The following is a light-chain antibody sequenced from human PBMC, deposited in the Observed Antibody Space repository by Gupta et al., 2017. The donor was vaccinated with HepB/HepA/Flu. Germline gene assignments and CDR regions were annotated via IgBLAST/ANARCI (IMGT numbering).Light chain of an antibody. Sequence: EIVLTQSPGTLSLSPGDRVTLSCRASQSVTNNSLAWYQQRPGQAPRLLIYGASSRATGFSDRFSGSGSGTDFTLTISRLEPEDFVMYYCHHYGFCLVTFGQGTKLEIK. CDR3: HHYGFCLVT. CDR1: QSVTNNS. V-gene: IGKV3-20*01. J-gene: IGKJ2*01. CDR2: GAS.